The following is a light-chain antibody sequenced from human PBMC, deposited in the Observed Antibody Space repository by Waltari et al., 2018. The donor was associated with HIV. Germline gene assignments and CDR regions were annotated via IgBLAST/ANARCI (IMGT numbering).Light chain of an antibody. CDR1: TSDIGGYTY. CDR3: SSYGGSANLL. Sequence: HSALTQPPSASGSPGQSVTISCTRPTSDIGGYTYVSWYQQYPGKAPKLMIYEVSKRPSGVPDRFSGSKSANTASLTVSGLQAEDEADYYCSSYGGSANLLFGGGTKLTVL. V-gene: IGLV2-8*01. J-gene: IGLJ2*01. CDR2: EVS.